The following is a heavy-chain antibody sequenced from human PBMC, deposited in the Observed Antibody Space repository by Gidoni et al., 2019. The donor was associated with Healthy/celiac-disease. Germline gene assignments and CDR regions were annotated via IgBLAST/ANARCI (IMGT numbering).Heavy chain of an antibody. CDR3: AKEMVGYQLLGDAFDI. J-gene: IGHJ3*02. CDR1: GFTFSSYA. D-gene: IGHD2-2*01. CDR2: ISCSGGST. Sequence: EVQLLESGGGLVQPGGSLRLSCSASGFTFSSYAMSWVRQAPGKGLEWFSAISCSGGSTYYADSVKGRFTISRDNSKNTLYLQMNSLRAEDTAVYYCAKEMVGYQLLGDAFDIWGQGTMVTVSS. V-gene: IGHV3-23*01.